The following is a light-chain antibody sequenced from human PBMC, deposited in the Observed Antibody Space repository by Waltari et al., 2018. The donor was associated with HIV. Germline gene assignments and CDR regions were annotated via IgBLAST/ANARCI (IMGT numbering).Light chain of an antibody. J-gene: IGKJ4*01. CDR1: LTIVNY. CDR2: DAS. V-gene: IGKV3-11*01. Sequence: EIALTQSPVDLSLSPGDRATLSCRANLTIVNYLRWYQQKPGQGPSLLIYDASKRVTGVPVRFSGSGSGTDFSLIINNIQPEDSAVYYCQQRHSWPLSFGGGTKVEI. CDR3: QQRHSWPLS.